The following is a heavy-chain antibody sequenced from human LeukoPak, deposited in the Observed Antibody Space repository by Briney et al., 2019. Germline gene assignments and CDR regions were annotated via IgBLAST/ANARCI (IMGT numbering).Heavy chain of an antibody. CDR2: IYHSEST. CDR3: ARHKSSGSYPLDY. CDR1: GGSISSSDW. V-gene: IGHV4-4*02. D-gene: IGHD3-22*01. Sequence: NPSGTLSLTCAVSGGSISSSDWWSWVRQPPGKGLEWIGEIYHSESTNYNPSLKSRVTISVDTSKNQFSLTLSSVTAADTAVYYCARHKSSGSYPLDYWGQGILVTVSS. J-gene: IGHJ4*02.